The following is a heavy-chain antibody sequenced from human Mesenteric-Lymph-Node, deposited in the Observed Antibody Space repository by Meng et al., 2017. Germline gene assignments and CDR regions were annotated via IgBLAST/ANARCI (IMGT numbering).Heavy chain of an antibody. D-gene: IGHD1-26*01. V-gene: IGHV6-1*01. CDR3: ASTENHF. J-gene: IGHJ4*02. CDR2: TYYRSKWYN. CDR1: GDSVSSKSAA. Sequence: QLQLQQSGTGLVKPSQPLSLTCAISGDSVSSKSAAWSWIRQSPSRGLEWLGRTYYRSKWYNDYAVSVKSRISINPDTSKIQFSLRLNSVTPEDTAVYYCASTENHFWGQGTLVTVSS.